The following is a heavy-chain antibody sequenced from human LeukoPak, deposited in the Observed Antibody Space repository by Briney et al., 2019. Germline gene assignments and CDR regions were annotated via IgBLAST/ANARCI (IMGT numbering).Heavy chain of an antibody. J-gene: IGHJ4*02. CDR1: GFTFSSYA. CDR3: AKTRYSYGSGSDY. V-gene: IGHV3-23*01. CDR2: ISGSGGST. D-gene: IGHD5-18*01. Sequence: PGGSLILSCAASGFTFSSYAMSWVRQAPGKGLEWVSAISGSGGSTYYADSVKGRFTISRDNSKNTLYLQMNSLRAEDTAVYYCAKTRYSYGSGSDYWGQGTLVTVSS.